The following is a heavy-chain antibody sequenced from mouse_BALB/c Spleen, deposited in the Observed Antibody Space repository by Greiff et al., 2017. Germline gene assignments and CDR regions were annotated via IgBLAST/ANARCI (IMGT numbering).Heavy chain of an antibody. V-gene: IGHV5-9-4*01. D-gene: IGHD2-1*01. CDR3: ARDRDGNYAMDD. CDR1: GFTFSSYA. J-gene: IGHJ4*01. Sequence: EVKLMESGGGLVKPGGSLKLSCAASGFTFSSYAMSWVRQSPEKRLEWVAEISSGGSYTYYPDTVTGRFTISRDNAKNTLYLEMSSLRSEDTAMYYCARDRDGNYAMDDWGQGTSVTVSS. CDR2: ISSGGSYT.